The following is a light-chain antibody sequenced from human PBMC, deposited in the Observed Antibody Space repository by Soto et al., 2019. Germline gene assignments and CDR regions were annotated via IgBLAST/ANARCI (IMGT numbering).Light chain of an antibody. Sequence: EIVMTQSPATLSVSPGERATLSCRASQSVSSNLAWYQQKPGQAPRLLIYAASSRATGIPARFSGSGSGTEFTLTISRLQSEDFAVYYCQQYNNWPRTFGQGTKVEL. CDR2: AAS. V-gene: IGKV3-15*01. CDR3: QQYNNWPRT. CDR1: QSVSSN. J-gene: IGKJ1*01.